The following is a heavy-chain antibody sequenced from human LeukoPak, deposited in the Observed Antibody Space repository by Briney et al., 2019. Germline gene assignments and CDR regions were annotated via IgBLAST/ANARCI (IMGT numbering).Heavy chain of an antibody. CDR3: ASGTHGSGSKIEY. J-gene: IGHJ4*02. Sequence: PSETLSLTCTVSGYSISSGYYWGWIRQPPGKGLEWIGNIYHSGSTYYNPSLKGRVILSVDASKNQFSLKLSSVTAADTAVYYCASGTHGSGSKIEYWGQGTLVTVSS. CDR2: IYHSGST. CDR1: GYSISSGYY. V-gene: IGHV4-38-2*02. D-gene: IGHD3-10*01.